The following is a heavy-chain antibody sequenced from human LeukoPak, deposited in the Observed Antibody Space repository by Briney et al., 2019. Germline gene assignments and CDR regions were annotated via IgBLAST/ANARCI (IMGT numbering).Heavy chain of an antibody. J-gene: IGHJ6*03. CDR3: ASEIAAPPPYYYYYMDV. V-gene: IGHV1-2*02. CDR2: INPNSGGT. Sequence: GASVKVSCKASGYTFTCYYMHWVRQAPGQGLEWMGWINPNSGGTNYAQKFQGRVTMTRDTSISTAYMELSRLRSDDTAVYYCASEIAAPPPYYYYYMDVWGKGTTVTVSS. D-gene: IGHD6-6*01. CDR1: GYTFTCYY.